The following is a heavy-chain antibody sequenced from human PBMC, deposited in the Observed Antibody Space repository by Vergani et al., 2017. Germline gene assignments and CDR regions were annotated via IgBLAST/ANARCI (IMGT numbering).Heavy chain of an antibody. J-gene: IGHJ4*02. CDR3: ARGGIDDYGGLWGFDC. D-gene: IGHD4-23*01. CDR2: IIPIFGTA. CDR1: VGTFSSYA. Sequence: QVQLVQSGAEVKKPGSSVKVSCKSSVGTFSSYAISWVRQAPGQGLEWMGGIIPIFGTANYAQKFQGGVTINADESTSTAYMELSSLRSEDTAVYYCARGGIDDYGGLWGFDCWGQGTLVTVSS. V-gene: IGHV1-69*01.